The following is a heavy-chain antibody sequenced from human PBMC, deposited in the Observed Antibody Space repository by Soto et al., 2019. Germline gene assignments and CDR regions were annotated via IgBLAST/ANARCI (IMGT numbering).Heavy chain of an antibody. D-gene: IGHD2-21*02. Sequence: QVQLVQSGAEVKKPGASVKVSCKASGYTFTSYGISWVRQAPGQGLEWMGWISAYNGNTNYAQKLQGRVTMTTDTSTSTAYMELRSLRSDDTAVYYFARVFHCGGDFYLYYFFGMDVWGQGTTVTVSS. CDR3: ARVFHCGGDFYLYYFFGMDV. V-gene: IGHV1-18*01. J-gene: IGHJ6*02. CDR2: ISAYNGNT. CDR1: GYTFTSYG.